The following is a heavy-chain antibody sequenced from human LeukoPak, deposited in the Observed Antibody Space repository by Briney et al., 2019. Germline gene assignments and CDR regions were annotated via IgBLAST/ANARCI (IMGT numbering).Heavy chain of an antibody. CDR1: GGSISSDSYY. D-gene: IGHD6-19*01. Sequence: SDTLSLTCTVSGGSISSDSYYWAWIRQPPGKGLEWIASIYYSGSTYYNPSLKSRVTISVDTSRNQFSLKLSSVTAADTAVYYCASLAVAGLSEGYWGQGTLAIVSS. CDR3: ASLAVAGLSEGY. J-gene: IGHJ4*02. CDR2: IYYSGST. V-gene: IGHV4-39*01.